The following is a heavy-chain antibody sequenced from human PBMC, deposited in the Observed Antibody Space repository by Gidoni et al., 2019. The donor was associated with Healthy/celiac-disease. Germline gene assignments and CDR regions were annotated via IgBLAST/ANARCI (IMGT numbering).Heavy chain of an antibody. V-gene: IGHV3-33*01. Sequence: QVQLVESGGGVVQPGRSLRLSCAASGFTFSSYGMHWVRQAPGKGLGWVAVIWYDGSNKYYADSVKGRFTISRDNSKNTLYLQMNSLRAEDTAVYYCARVGSGYSYYYYYMDVWGKGTTVTVSS. J-gene: IGHJ6*03. CDR3: ARVGSGYSYYYYYMDV. CDR1: GFTFSSYG. CDR2: IWYDGSNK. D-gene: IGHD3-9*01.